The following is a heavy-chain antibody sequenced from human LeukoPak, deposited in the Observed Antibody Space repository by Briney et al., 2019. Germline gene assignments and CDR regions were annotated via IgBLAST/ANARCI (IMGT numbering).Heavy chain of an antibody. CDR3: ARCSSSLTSNGYYYYYYYMDV. Sequence: SETLSLTCTVSGYSISSGYYWSWIRQPAGKGLEWIGRIYTSGSTNYNPSLKSRVTMSVDTSKNQFSLKLSSVTAADTAVYYCARCSSSLTSNGYYYYYYYMDVWGKGTTVTISS. CDR2: IYTSGST. V-gene: IGHV4-4*07. D-gene: IGHD6-13*01. J-gene: IGHJ6*03. CDR1: GYSISSGYY.